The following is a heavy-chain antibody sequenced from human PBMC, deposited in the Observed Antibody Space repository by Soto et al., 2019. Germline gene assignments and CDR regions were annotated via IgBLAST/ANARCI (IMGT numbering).Heavy chain of an antibody. CDR2: IYHSGST. J-gene: IGHJ4*02. V-gene: IGHV4-38-2*02. Sequence: PSETLSLTCAVSGYSISSGYYWGWIRQPPGKGLEWIGSIYHSGSTYYNPSLKSRVTISVDTSKNQFSLKLSSVTAADTAVYYCARDLTAYYYFDYWGQGTLVTVSP. CDR3: ARDLTAYYYFDY. D-gene: IGHD1-26*01. CDR1: GYSISSGYY.